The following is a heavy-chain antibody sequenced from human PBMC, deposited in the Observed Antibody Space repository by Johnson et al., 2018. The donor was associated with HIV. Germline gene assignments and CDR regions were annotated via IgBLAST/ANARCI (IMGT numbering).Heavy chain of an antibody. CDR2: ISYDGSNK. V-gene: IGHV3-30*04. D-gene: IGHD3-3*01. CDR3: AKDSTYYDSGGAFDI. J-gene: IGHJ3*02. Sequence: QVQLVESGGGVVQPGGSLRLSCAASGFTFSSYAMHWVRQAPGKGLEWVAVISYDGSNKYYADSVKGRFTISRDNSKNTLYLQMNSLRAEDTAVYYCAKDSTYYDSGGAFDIWGQGTMVTVSS. CDR1: GFTFSSYA.